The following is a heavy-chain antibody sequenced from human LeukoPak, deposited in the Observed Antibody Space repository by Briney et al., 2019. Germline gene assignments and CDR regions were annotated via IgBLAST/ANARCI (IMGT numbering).Heavy chain of an antibody. Sequence: GGSLRLSCAASGFTFSTSAMSWVRQAPGKGLEWVSAISASGGSTYYADSGKGRFTISRDNSKSTLYLRMNSLRGEDTAVYYCAKDPPFGDYYYHVDVWGKGTTVTVSS. CDR3: AKDPPFGDYYYHVDV. CDR2: ISASGGST. D-gene: IGHD3-10*01. J-gene: IGHJ6*04. V-gene: IGHV3-23*01. CDR1: GFTFSTSA.